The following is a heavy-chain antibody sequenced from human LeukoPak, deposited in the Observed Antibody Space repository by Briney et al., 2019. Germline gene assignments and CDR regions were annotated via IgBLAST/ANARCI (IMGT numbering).Heavy chain of an antibody. J-gene: IGHJ4*02. CDR3: ARAISGGGPITASDY. CDR1: GYTFTGYY. V-gene: IGHV1-2*02. CDR2: INPNSDFT. D-gene: IGHD2-15*01. Sequence: GASVKVSCKASGYTFTGYYMHWVRQAPGQGLEWMGWINPNSDFTNFAQNFQGRVTMTSDTTISTAYMELSRLRSDDTAVYYCARAISGGGPITASDYWGQGTLVTVSS.